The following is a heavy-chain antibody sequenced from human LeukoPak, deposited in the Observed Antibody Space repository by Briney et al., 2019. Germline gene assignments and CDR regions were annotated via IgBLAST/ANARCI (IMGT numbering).Heavy chain of an antibody. CDR1: GFTFSSYG. J-gene: IGHJ5*02. V-gene: IGHV3-30*02. Sequence: GRSLRLSCAASGFTFSSYGMHWVRQAPGKGLEWVAFIPHDGSDEYYADSVKGRFPISRDNSKNTLYLQMNSLRPEDTAVYYCAKASDSSSWYNWFDPWGQGTLVTVSS. CDR3: AKASDSSSWYNWFDP. CDR2: IPHDGSDE. D-gene: IGHD6-13*01.